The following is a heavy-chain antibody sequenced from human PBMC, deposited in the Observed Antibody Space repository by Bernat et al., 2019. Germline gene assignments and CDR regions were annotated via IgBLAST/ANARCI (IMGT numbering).Heavy chain of an antibody. CDR1: GFTFSDYY. CDR2: ISSSSSYT. J-gene: IGHJ4*02. CDR3: ARDGTDTVNDY. D-gene: IGHD4-17*01. V-gene: IGHV3-11*06. Sequence: QVQLVESGGGVVQPGRSLRLSCAASGFTFSDYYMSWIRQAPGKGLEWVSYISSSSSYTNYADSVKGRFTISRDNAKNSLYLQMNSLRAEDTAVYYCARDGTDTVNDYWGQGTLVTVSS.